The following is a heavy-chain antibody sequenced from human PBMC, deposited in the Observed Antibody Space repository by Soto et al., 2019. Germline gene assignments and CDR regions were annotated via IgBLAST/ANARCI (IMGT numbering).Heavy chain of an antibody. CDR2: ISWNSGSI. CDR1: GFTFDDYA. CDR3: AKDIRGLTLEYFQH. Sequence: SLRLSCAASGFTFDDYAMHWVRQAPGKGLEWVSGISWNSGSIGYADSVKGRFTISRDNAKNSLYLQMNSLRAEDTALYYCAKDIRGLTLEYFQHWGQGTLVTVSS. J-gene: IGHJ1*01. V-gene: IGHV3-9*01.